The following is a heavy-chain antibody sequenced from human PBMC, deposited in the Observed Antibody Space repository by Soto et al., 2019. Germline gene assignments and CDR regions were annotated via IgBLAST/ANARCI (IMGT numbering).Heavy chain of an antibody. CDR3: ARVWDGSSWPIISYYYMDV. Sequence: SETLSLTCTVSGGSISSYYWSWIRQPPGKGLEWIGYIYYSGSTNYNPSLKSRVTISVDTSKNQFSLKLSSVTAADTAVYYCARVWDGSSWPIISYYYMDVWGKGTTVTVSS. V-gene: IGHV4-59*01. CDR1: GGSISSYY. D-gene: IGHD6-13*01. CDR2: IYYSGST. J-gene: IGHJ6*03.